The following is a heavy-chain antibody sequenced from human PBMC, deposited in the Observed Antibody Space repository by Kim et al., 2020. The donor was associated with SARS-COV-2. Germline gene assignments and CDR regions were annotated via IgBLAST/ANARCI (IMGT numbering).Heavy chain of an antibody. CDR1: GYSFTSYW. CDR2: IDPSDSYT. CDR3: ALEGNYYDSHPLWDY. J-gene: IGHJ4*02. D-gene: IGHD3-22*01. V-gene: IGHV5-10-1*01. Sequence: GESLKISCKGSGYSFTSYWISWVRQMPGKGLEWMGRIDPSDSYTNYSPSFQGHVTISADKSISTAYLQWSSLKASDTAMYYCALEGNYYDSHPLWDYWGQGTLVTVSS.